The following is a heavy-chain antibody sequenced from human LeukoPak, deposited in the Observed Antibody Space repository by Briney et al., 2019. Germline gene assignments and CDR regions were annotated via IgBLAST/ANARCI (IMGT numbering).Heavy chain of an antibody. CDR2: ISSSGSTI. V-gene: IGHV3-48*03. CDR3: ARESYYFDY. J-gene: IGHJ4*02. CDR1: GFTFSSYV. Sequence: PGGSLRLSCAASGFTFSSYVMNWVRQAPGKGLEWVSYISSSGSTIYYADSVKGRFTIPRDNAKNSLYLQMNSLRAEDTAVYYCARESYYFDYWGQGTLVTVSS.